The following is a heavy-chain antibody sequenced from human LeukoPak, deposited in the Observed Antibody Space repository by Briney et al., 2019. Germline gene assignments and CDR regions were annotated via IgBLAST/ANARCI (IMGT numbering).Heavy chain of an antibody. CDR1: GYTFTGYY. D-gene: IGHD6-19*01. Sequence: GASVKVSCKASGYTFTGYYMHWVRQAPGQGLEWMGWINPNSGGTNYAQKFQGRVTMTRDTSISTAYMELSRLRSDDTAVYYCARDLGGAVAGDPYFDYWGQGTLVTVSS. CDR3: ARDLGGAVAGDPYFDY. CDR2: INPNSGGT. V-gene: IGHV1-2*02. J-gene: IGHJ4*02.